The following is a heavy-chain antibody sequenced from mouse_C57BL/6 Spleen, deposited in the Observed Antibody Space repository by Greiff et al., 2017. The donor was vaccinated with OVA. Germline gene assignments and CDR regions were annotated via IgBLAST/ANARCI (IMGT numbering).Heavy chain of an antibody. V-gene: IGHV1-15*01. J-gene: IGHJ2*01. Sequence: VQLQQSGAELVRPGASVTLSCKASGYTFTDYEMHWVKQTPVHGLEWIGAIDPETGGTAYNQKFKGKAILTADKSSSTAYMELRSLTSEDSAVYYCTRPSFYYGYFDYWGQGTTLTVAS. CDR2: IDPETGGT. CDR1: GYTFTDYE. CDR3: TRPSFYYGYFDY. D-gene: IGHD1-1*01.